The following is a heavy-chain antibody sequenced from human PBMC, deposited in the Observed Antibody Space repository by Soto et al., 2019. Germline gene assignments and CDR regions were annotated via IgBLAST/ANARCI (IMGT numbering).Heavy chain of an antibody. CDR3: ARAPFWAPYCSGGSCYGAFDI. J-gene: IGHJ3*02. V-gene: IGHV3-21*01. Sequence: GGSLRLYCAASGFTFSSYSMNWVRQAPGKGLEWVSSISSSSSYIYYADSVKGRFTISRDNAKNSLYLQMNSLRAVDTAAYYCARAPFWAPYCSGGSCYGAFDIWGQGTMVTVFS. CDR1: GFTFSSYS. CDR2: ISSSSSYI. D-gene: IGHD2-15*01.